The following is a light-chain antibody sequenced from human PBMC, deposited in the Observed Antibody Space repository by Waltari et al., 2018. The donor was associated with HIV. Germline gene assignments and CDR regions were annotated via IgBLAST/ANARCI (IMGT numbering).Light chain of an antibody. CDR1: SSTIGRNY. V-gene: IGLV1-47*01. Sequence: QSVLTQPPSASGTPGQRVTISCSGSSSTIGRNYVYWYQQLPGTAPKLLIYRNKPRPSGVPDRFSGSKSGTSASLAISGLRSEDEADYYCATWNDSLSGYVFGTGTKVTV. CDR3: ATWNDSLSGYV. CDR2: RNK. J-gene: IGLJ1*01.